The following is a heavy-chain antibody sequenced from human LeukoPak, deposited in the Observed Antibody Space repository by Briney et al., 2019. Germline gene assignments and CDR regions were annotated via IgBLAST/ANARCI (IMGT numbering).Heavy chain of an antibody. J-gene: IGHJ4*02. Sequence: PGGSLRLSCAASEITFSSYAMNWVRQAPGKGLEWVSGISGSGGSTYYADSVKGRFTISRDNSRNALYLQMDSLTADDTAVYYCAKDRSAARAGATPTYYFDYWGQGTLVTVSS. CDR2: ISGSGGST. CDR1: EITFSSYA. D-gene: IGHD1-26*01. CDR3: AKDRSAARAGATPTYYFDY. V-gene: IGHV3-23*01.